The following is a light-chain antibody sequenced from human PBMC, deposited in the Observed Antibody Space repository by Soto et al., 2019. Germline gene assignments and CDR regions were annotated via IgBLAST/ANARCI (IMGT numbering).Light chain of an antibody. CDR2: EVS. CDR1: ISDVGGYNH. CDR3: RSYTSSSTLV. Sequence: QCVLTQPASVCGSPGQSITISCTGTISDVGGYNHVSWYQRHPGKAPKLMIYEVSNRPSGVSNRFSGSKSGNTASLTISGLQAEDEADYYCRSYTSSSTLVFGTGTKVTVL. J-gene: IGLJ1*01. V-gene: IGLV2-14*01.